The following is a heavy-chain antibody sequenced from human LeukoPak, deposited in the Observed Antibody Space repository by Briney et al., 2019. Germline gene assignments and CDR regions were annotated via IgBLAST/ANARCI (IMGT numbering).Heavy chain of an antibody. J-gene: IGHJ4*02. Sequence: SETLSLTCAVYGDFFSGFYWSWIRQPPGKGLEWIGYIHYSGSTNYSPSLKSRVTISVDTSKNQFSLRLSSVTAADTAVYYCARGVVIAPQTFDYWGQGTLVTVSS. CDR1: GDFFSGFY. CDR3: ARGVVIAPQTFDY. V-gene: IGHV4-59*01. CDR2: IHYSGST. D-gene: IGHD2-21*01.